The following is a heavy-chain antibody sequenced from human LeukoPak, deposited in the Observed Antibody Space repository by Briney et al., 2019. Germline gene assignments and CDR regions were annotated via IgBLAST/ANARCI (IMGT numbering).Heavy chain of an antibody. D-gene: IGHD6-19*01. CDR3: ARIPRGSGWSFLDF. V-gene: IGHV3-21*01. CDR2: ISSSSSYI. CDR1: GFTFSSYS. J-gene: IGHJ4*02. Sequence: GGSLRLSCAASGFTFSSYSMNWVRQAPGKGLEWVSSISSSSSYIYYADSVKGRFTISRDNAKNSLYLQMNSLRAEDTAVYYCARIPRGSGWSFLDFWGRGTLVTVTS.